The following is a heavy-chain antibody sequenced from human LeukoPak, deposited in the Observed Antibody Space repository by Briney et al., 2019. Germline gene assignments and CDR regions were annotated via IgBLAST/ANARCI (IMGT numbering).Heavy chain of an antibody. Sequence: PGGSLRLSCAASGFAFSSYGMHWVRQAPGKGLEWVAFIQYDGSNKYYADSVKGRFTISRDNSKNTLYLQMNSLRAEDTAVYYCAKCTYSGSYQFDYWGQGTLVTVSS. CDR2: IQYDGSNK. J-gene: IGHJ4*02. V-gene: IGHV3-30*02. D-gene: IGHD1-26*01. CDR3: AKCTYSGSYQFDY. CDR1: GFAFSSYG.